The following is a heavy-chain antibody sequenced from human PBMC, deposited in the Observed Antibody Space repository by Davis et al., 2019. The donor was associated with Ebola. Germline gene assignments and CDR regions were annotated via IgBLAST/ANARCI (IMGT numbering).Heavy chain of an antibody. D-gene: IGHD3-22*01. CDR2: INPNSGGT. CDR3: ASLYYYHSSGYWYAFDI. Sequence: ASVKVSCKASGYTFTGYYMHWVRQAPGQGLEWMGWINPNSGGTNYAQKFQGRITMTRDTSISTAYMELSRLRSDDTAMYYCASLYYYHSSGYWYAFDIWGQGTMVTVSS. CDR1: GYTFTGYY. V-gene: IGHV1-2*02. J-gene: IGHJ3*02.